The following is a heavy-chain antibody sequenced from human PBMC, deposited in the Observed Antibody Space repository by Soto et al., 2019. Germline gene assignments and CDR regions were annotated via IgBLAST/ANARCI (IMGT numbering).Heavy chain of an antibody. J-gene: IGHJ4*02. CDR3: ARRYSSGWARIDY. V-gene: IGHV4-34*01. CDR1: GGSFSGYY. Sequence: SETLSLTCAVYGGSFSGYYWSWIRQPPGKGLEWIGEINHSGSTNYNPSLKSRVTISVDTSKNQFSLKLSSVTAADTAVYYCARRYSSGWARIDYWGQGTLVTVSS. CDR2: INHSGST. D-gene: IGHD6-19*01.